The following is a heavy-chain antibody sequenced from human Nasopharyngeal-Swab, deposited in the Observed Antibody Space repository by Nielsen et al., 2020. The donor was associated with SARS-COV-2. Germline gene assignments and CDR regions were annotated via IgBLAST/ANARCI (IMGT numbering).Heavy chain of an antibody. Sequence: GESLKISCAASGFTFSSYGMHWVRQAPGKGLEWMAVIWYDGSNKYYADSVKGRFTISRDNSKNTLYLQMNSLRAEDTAVHYCARDWTTGTTHYFDYWGQGTLVTVSS. J-gene: IGHJ4*02. CDR2: IWYDGSNK. D-gene: IGHD1-1*01. V-gene: IGHV3-33*01. CDR1: GFTFSSYG. CDR3: ARDWTTGTTHYFDY.